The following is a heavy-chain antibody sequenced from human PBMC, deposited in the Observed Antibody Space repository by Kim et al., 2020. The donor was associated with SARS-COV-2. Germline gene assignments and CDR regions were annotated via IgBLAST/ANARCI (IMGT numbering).Heavy chain of an antibody. CDR2: ISNSGSSI. CDR1: GFTFSSYE. Sequence: GGSLRLSCAASGFTFSSYEMNWVRQAPGKGLEWVSHISNSGSSIYYADSVKGRFTISRDNAKNSLYLQMNSLRAEDTAVYYCARQSEVVVPAARVGYFDYWGQGTLVTVSS. D-gene: IGHD2-2*01. CDR3: ARQSEVVVPAARVGYFDY. V-gene: IGHV3-48*03. J-gene: IGHJ4*02.